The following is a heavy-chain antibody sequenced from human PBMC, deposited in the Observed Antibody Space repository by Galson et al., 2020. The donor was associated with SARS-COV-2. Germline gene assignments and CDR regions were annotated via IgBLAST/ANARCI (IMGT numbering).Heavy chain of an antibody. Sequence: SETLSLTCTVSGGSISSSSYYWGWIRQPPGKGLEWIGSMYYSGSTYYTPSLKSRVTISVDTSKNQFSLKLKSVTAADTAVYYCAVYDYGVNSVLDYWGQGTLVTVSS. CDR2: MYYSGST. V-gene: IGHV4-39*01. CDR3: AVYDYGVNSVLDY. CDR1: GGSISSSSYY. D-gene: IGHD4-17*01. J-gene: IGHJ4*02.